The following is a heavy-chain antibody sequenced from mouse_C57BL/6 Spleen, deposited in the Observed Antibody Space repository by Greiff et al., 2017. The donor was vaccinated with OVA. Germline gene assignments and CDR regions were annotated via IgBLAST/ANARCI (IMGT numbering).Heavy chain of an antibody. CDR3: ARREGGSYAMDY. V-gene: IGHV1-69*01. Sequence: QVQLKQPGAELVMPGASVKLSCKASGYTFTSYWMHWVKQRPGQGLEWIGEIDPSDSYTNYNQKFKGKSTLTVDKSSSTAYMQLSSLTSEDSAVYYCARREGGSYAMDYWGQGTSVTVSS. D-gene: IGHD1-1*01. CDR2: IDPSDSYT. J-gene: IGHJ4*01. CDR1: GYTFTSYW.